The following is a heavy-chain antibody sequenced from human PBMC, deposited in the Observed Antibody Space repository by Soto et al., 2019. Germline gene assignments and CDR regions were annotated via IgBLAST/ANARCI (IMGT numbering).Heavy chain of an antibody. CDR1: GYTFTGYY. Sequence: GASVKVSCKASGYTFTGYYIHWVRQAPGQGLEWMGWINPNSGGTNYAQKFQGWVTMTRDTSISTAYMELSRLRSDDTAVYYCARATVTTDDAFDIWGQGTMVTVSS. J-gene: IGHJ3*02. D-gene: IGHD4-17*01. CDR3: ARATVTTDDAFDI. CDR2: INPNSGGT. V-gene: IGHV1-2*04.